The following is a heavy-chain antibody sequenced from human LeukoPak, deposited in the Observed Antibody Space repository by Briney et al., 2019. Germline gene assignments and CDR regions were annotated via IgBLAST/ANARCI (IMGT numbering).Heavy chain of an antibody. V-gene: IGHV4-28*01. CDR1: GYSITSSSW. CDR3: ARKENVYYYFDY. J-gene: IGHJ4*02. Sequence: SETLSLTCAVSGYSITSSSWWGWIRQPPGKGLEWIGYIYHSGTTYYNPCLQSRVTMSVDTSKNQFSLKLSSVTAVDTAVYYCARKENVYYYFDYWGQGTLVTVSS. D-gene: IGHD3-10*01. CDR2: IYHSGTT.